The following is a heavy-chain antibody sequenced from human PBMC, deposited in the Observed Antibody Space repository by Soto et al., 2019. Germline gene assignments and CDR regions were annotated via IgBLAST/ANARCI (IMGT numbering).Heavy chain of an antibody. CDR2: IYYSGST. Sequence: SETLSLTCTVSGGSISSYYWSWIRQPPGKGLEWIGYIYYSGSTNYNPSLKSRVTISVDTSKNQFSLKLSSVTVADTAVYYCARSDYDSSGYPYWGQGTLVTVSS. CDR3: ARSDYDSSGYPY. V-gene: IGHV4-59*01. D-gene: IGHD3-22*01. J-gene: IGHJ4*02. CDR1: GGSISSYY.